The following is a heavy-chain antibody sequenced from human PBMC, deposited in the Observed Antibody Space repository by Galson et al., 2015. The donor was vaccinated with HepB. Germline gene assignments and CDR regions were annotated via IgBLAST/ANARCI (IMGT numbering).Heavy chain of an antibody. V-gene: IGHV1-24*01. CDR3: ATASKSGYSSSWENAFDI. Sequence: SVKVSCKVSGYTLTELSMHWVRQAPGKGLEWMGGFDPEDGETIYAQKFQGRVTMTEDTSTDTAYMELSSLGSEDTAVYYCATASKSGYSSSWENAFDIWGQGTMVTVSS. J-gene: IGHJ3*02. CDR2: FDPEDGET. CDR1: GYTLTELS. D-gene: IGHD6-13*01.